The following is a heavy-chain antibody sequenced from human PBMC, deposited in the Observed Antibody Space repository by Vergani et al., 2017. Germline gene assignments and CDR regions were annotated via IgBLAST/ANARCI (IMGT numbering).Heavy chain of an antibody. D-gene: IGHD2-15*01. V-gene: IGHV1-2*02. Sequence: QVQLVQSGAEVKKPGASVRVSCKGYGYFFCGYFMHWVRQAPGQGLEWMGWINSKSGATNSAQKFQGRVTLTRDTTISTAYMELSSLTSDDTAVYYCAAAVVVDAFDVWAQGTMVTVSP. CDR2: INSKSGAT. J-gene: IGHJ3*01. CDR3: AAAVVVDAFDV. CDR1: GYFFCGYF.